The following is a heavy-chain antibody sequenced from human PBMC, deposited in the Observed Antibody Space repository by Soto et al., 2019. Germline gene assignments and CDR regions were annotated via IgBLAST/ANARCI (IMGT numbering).Heavy chain of an antibody. CDR3: ARPPTITSAEHYFQH. CDR1: GLTLSSYS. J-gene: IGHJ1*01. Sequence: GGCLRLSCAAAGLTLSSYSMNWVRQAPGKGLEWVSSISSSSSYIYYADSVKGRFTISRDNPKNSLYLQMNSLRAEDTAVYYCARPPTITSAEHYFQHWGQGTLVTVSS. D-gene: IGHD5-12*01. V-gene: IGHV3-21*01. CDR2: ISSSSSYI.